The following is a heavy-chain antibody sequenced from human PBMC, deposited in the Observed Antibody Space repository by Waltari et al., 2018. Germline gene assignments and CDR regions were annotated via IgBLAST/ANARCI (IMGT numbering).Heavy chain of an antibody. CDR2: ISGSGDSI. Sequence: ELQLLESGGGFVQPGGSLRLLCAASGFSFCNYAMTWVRQAPGKGLEWVSGISGSGDSIYYADSVKGRFTISRDNSKNTLTLQVSSLRGEDTAVYYCARLNDDHDFQALDFWGQGTLVTVSS. D-gene: IGHD1-1*01. CDR1: GFSFCNYA. J-gene: IGHJ4*02. CDR3: ARLNDDHDFQALDF. V-gene: IGHV3-23*01.